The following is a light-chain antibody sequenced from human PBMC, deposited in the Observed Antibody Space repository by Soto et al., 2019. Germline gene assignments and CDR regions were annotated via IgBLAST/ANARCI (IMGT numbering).Light chain of an antibody. Sequence: QTVVTQEPSFSVSPGGTVTLTCGLTSGSVSTRNYPSWYQQIPGQAPRTLIYNTNPRSSGVPDRFSGSILGNKAALTITGAPAEDESDYYCVLYVGSGFHWVFGGGTKLTVL. CDR1: SGSVSTRNY. V-gene: IGLV8-61*01. J-gene: IGLJ3*02. CDR2: NTN. CDR3: VLYVGSGFHWV.